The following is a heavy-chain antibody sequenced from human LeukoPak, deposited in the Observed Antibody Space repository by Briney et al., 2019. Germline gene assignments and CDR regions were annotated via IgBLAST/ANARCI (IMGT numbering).Heavy chain of an antibody. Sequence: PSETLSLTCSFSGGSIGSYYWSWIRQPPGKGLEWIGYIYYIGSTSYNPSLKSRVTISVDTSKNQFSLKLTSVAAADTAVYYCATYSGNYNNFEYWGQGTLVTVSS. V-gene: IGHV4-59*08. CDR2: IYYIGST. CDR1: GGSIGSYY. D-gene: IGHD1-26*01. CDR3: ATYSGNYNNFEY. J-gene: IGHJ4*02.